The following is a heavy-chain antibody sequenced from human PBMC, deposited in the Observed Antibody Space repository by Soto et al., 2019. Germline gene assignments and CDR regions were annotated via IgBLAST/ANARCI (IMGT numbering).Heavy chain of an antibody. CDR3: ARVGFPYEDYEEVYYYGMDV. CDR2: IIPIFGTA. D-gene: IGHD4-17*01. J-gene: IGHJ6*02. V-gene: IGHV1-69*12. CDR1: GGTFSSYA. Sequence: QVQLVQSGAEVKKPGSSVKVSCKASGGTFSSYAISWVRQAPGQGLEWMGGIIPIFGTANYPQKFQGRVTITANESTSTAYMELSSLRSDDTAVYYCARVGFPYEDYEEVYYYGMDVWGQGTTVTVSS.